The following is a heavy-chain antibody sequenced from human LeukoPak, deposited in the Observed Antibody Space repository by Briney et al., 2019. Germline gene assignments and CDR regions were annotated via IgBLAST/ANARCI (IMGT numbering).Heavy chain of an antibody. CDR3: ARSGSGSYYKLRYYFDY. CDR1: GFTFSSYG. J-gene: IGHJ4*02. Sequence: GGSLRLSCAASGFTFSSYGMHWVRQAPGKGLEWVAVIWYDGSNKYYADSVKGRFTISRDNSKNTLYLQMNSLRAEDTAVYYCARSGSGSYYKLRYYFDYWGQGTLVTVSS. D-gene: IGHD3-10*01. CDR2: IWYDGSNK. V-gene: IGHV3-33*01.